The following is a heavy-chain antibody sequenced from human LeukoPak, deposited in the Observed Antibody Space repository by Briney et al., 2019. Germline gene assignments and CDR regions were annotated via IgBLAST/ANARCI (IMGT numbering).Heavy chain of an antibody. CDR1: GFTFSNYG. D-gene: IGHD3-3*01. Sequence: GGSLRLSCAASGFTFSNYGMHWVRQAPGKGLEWVAFIHYDGSNKYYADSVKGRFTISRDNSKNPLYLQVNSLSAEDTAVYYCAKVRSTIFAVDRSWDYWGQGTLVTVSS. J-gene: IGHJ4*02. V-gene: IGHV3-30*02. CDR2: IHYDGSNK. CDR3: AKVRSTIFAVDRSWDY.